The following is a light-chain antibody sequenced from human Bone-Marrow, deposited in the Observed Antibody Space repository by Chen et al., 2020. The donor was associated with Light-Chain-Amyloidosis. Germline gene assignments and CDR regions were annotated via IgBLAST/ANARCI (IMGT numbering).Light chain of an antibody. CDR3: SSYTITNTLV. V-gene: IGLV2-14*01. CDR2: EVT. J-gene: IGLJ1*01. Sequence: QSALTPHASVSVSPGQSLTISCTGTSSDVGGDNHVSWYQPHPDKAPKRMIYEVTNLPSWVPDRFSGSKSDNTASLTISGLQTEDEADYFCSSYTITNTLVFGSGTRVTVL. CDR1: SSDVGGDNH.